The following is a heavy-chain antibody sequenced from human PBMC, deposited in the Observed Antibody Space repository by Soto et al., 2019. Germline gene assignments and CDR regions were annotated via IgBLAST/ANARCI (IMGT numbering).Heavy chain of an antibody. Sequence: QVQLVQSGAEVKKPGASVKVSCKASGYTFTSYGISWVRQAPGQGLEWMGWISAYNGNTNYAQKLQGRVTMTTATSTSTAYMELRGLRSDDTAVYSCARKEVAGTTGIKGYYYYMDVWGKGTTVTVSS. J-gene: IGHJ6*03. V-gene: IGHV1-18*01. D-gene: IGHD6-19*01. CDR3: ARKEVAGTTGIKGYYYYMDV. CDR2: ISAYNGNT. CDR1: GYTFTSYG.